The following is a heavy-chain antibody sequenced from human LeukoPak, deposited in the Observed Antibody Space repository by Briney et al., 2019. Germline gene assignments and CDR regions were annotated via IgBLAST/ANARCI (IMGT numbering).Heavy chain of an antibody. J-gene: IGHJ4*02. V-gene: IGHV4-59*08. CDR1: GDSISNYY. Sequence: SETLSLTCTVSGDSISNYYWTWIRQPPGKGLEWLGYIYYSGSTKYNPSLRGRVTLSVDTSKNQFSLKLTSLTAADTAVYYCARRRAVPGFYYFDYWGQGTLVTVSS. CDR2: IYYSGST. D-gene: IGHD2/OR15-2a*01. CDR3: ARRRAVPGFYYFDY.